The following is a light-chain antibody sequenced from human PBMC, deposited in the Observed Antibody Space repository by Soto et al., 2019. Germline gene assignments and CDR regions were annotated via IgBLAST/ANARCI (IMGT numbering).Light chain of an antibody. Sequence: EIVMTQSPATLSVSTGERATLSCRASQSVNSNLAWYQQKPGQAPRLLIYGASTRATGIPARFSGSGSGTEFTLTISSLQSEDFAVYYCQQYNNWPRTFGQGTKV. J-gene: IGKJ1*01. V-gene: IGKV3-15*01. CDR1: QSVNSN. CDR3: QQYNNWPRT. CDR2: GAS.